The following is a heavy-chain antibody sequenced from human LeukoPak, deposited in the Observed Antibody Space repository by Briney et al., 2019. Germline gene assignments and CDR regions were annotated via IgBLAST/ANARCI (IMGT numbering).Heavy chain of an antibody. D-gene: IGHD6-13*01. Sequence: GGSLRLSCAASRFTFSTYAMSWVRQPPGKGLEWVSAISGSDGSTYYADSVEGRFTISRDNSKNTLYLQMNSLRAEDTAVYYCARDPEGGSSWDYWGQGTLVTVS. V-gene: IGHV3-23*01. CDR2: ISGSDGST. J-gene: IGHJ4*02. CDR1: RFTFSTYA. CDR3: ARDPEGGSSWDY.